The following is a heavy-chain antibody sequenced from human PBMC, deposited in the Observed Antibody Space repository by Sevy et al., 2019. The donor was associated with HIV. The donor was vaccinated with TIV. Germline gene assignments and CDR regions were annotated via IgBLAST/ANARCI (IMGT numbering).Heavy chain of an antibody. V-gene: IGHV4-34*01. CDR1: GGSFSGYY. J-gene: IGHJ5*02. CDR3: ARAPSFVVVPGAPSWFDP. D-gene: IGHD2-2*01. CDR2: INHSGST. Sequence: SETLSLTCAVYGGSFSGYYWNWIRQPPGKGLEWIGEINHSGSTHYNPSLKSRITISVDTSKNQFSLRLNSVTAADTAVYYGARAPSFVVVPGAPSWFDPWGQGTLVTVSS.